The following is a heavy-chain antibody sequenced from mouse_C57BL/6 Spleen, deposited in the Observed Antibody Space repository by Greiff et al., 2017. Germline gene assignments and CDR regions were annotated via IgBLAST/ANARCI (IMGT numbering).Heavy chain of an antibody. V-gene: IGHV1-50*01. D-gene: IGHD1-1*01. CDR1: GYTFTSYW. Sequence: QVQLKQPGAELVKPGASVKLSCKASGYTFTSYWMQWVKQRPGQGLEWIGEIDPSDSYTNYNQKVKGKATLTVYTSSSTAYMQLSSLRSEDSAVYYCARSDYYGSSPYYFDYWGQGTTLTVSS. CDR3: ARSDYYGSSPYYFDY. CDR2: IDPSDSYT. J-gene: IGHJ2*01.